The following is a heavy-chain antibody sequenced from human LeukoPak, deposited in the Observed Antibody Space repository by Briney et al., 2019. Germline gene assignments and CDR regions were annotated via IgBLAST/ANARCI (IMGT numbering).Heavy chain of an antibody. CDR3: GRLAHNAWYAIVF. CDR1: DFTFDFYW. J-gene: IGHJ4*02. Sequence: PGGSLRLSCVASDFTFDFYWMTWVRQAPGKGLEWLANILPDGSQKYYVDSVKGRFTISRDNPKNSLYLQINNLRAEDTAVYYCGRLAHNAWYAIVFWGQGTLVTVSS. CDR2: ILPDGSQK. V-gene: IGHV3-7*01. D-gene: IGHD2-2*01.